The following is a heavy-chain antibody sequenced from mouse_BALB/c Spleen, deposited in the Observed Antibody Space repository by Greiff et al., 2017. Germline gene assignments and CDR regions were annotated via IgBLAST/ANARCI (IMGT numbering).Heavy chain of an antibody. CDR1: GFAFSSYD. CDR2: ISSGGGST. CDR3: ARHYYGYPYYFDY. Sequence: EVQGVESGGGLVKPGGSLKLSCAASGFAFSSYDMSWVRQTPEKRLEWVAYISSGGGSTYYPDTVKGRFTISRDNAKNTLYLQMSSLKSEDTAMYYCARHYYGYPYYFDYWGQGTTLTVAS. J-gene: IGHJ2*01. V-gene: IGHV5-12-1*01. D-gene: IGHD1-2*01.